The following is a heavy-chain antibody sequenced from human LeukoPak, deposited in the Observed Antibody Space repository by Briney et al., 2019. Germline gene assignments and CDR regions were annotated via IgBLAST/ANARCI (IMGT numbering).Heavy chain of an antibody. CDR3: AREVESQGRSLDI. CDR2: FYHGGST. CDR1: GYSISTGYY. Sequence: SETLSLTCTVSGYSISTGYYWDWSRPPPGKGLEGIGTFYHGGSTNYNPSLKSRVTMSVDTSKNQFSLRLSSVTAADTAVYYCAREVESQGRSLDIWGQGTMVTVSS. J-gene: IGHJ3*02. V-gene: IGHV4-38-2*02. D-gene: IGHD3-3*01.